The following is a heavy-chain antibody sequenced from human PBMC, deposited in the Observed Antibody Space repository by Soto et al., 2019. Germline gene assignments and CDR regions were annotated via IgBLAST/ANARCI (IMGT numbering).Heavy chain of an antibody. CDR3: ARVGGYYDSSGSFDY. CDR2: IYYSGST. CDR1: GGSISSCDYY. V-gene: IGHV4-30-4*01. J-gene: IGHJ4*02. Sequence: SETLSLTCTVSGGSISSCDYYWSWIRRPPGKGLDWIGYIYYSGSTYYNPSLKSRVTISVDTSKNQFSLKLSSVTAADTAVYYCARVGGYYDSSGSFDYWGQGTLVTVSS. D-gene: IGHD3-22*01.